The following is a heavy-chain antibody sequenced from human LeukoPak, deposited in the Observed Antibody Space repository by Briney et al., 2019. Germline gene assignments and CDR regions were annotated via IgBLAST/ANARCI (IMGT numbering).Heavy chain of an antibody. Sequence: GGPLRLSCATSGFNFDRYTIHWVRQAPGKGLEWVSLAGWAGGTTFYSDSVRGRFTISRDSGRKSVYLQMNSLTTDDTAFYFCAKELDTMFFDYWGQGALVTVSS. J-gene: IGHJ4*02. CDR1: GFNFDRYT. V-gene: IGHV3-43*01. D-gene: IGHD3-10*02. CDR3: AKELDTMFFDY. CDR2: AGWAGGTT.